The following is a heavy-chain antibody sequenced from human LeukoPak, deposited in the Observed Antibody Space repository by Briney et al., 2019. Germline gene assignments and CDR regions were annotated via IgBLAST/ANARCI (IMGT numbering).Heavy chain of an antibody. CDR3: ARDPRKGYSSGWYSFGAFDI. V-gene: IGHV4-34*01. J-gene: IGHJ3*02. Sequence: SETLSLTCAVYGGSFSGYYWSWIRKPPGKGLEWIGEINHSGSTNYNPSLKSRVTISVDTSKNQFSLKLSSVTAADTAVYYCARDPRKGYSSGWYSFGAFDIWGQGTMVTVSS. CDR1: GGSFSGYY. CDR2: INHSGST. D-gene: IGHD6-19*01.